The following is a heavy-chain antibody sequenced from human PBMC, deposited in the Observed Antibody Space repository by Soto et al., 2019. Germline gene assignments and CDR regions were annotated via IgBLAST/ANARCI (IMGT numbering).Heavy chain of an antibody. Sequence: QVQLVQSGAEVKKPGASVKVSCKASGYTFTSYDVNWVRQATGQGLEWMGWMNPNTGNTGYAQKFQGRVTMTRDTSITTAYMELSSLRSEDTAVYYCAKGDDYDSSGYSSWGQGTLVTVSS. V-gene: IGHV1-8*01. CDR1: GYTFTSYD. CDR3: AKGDDYDSSGYSS. J-gene: IGHJ4*02. D-gene: IGHD3-22*01. CDR2: MNPNTGNT.